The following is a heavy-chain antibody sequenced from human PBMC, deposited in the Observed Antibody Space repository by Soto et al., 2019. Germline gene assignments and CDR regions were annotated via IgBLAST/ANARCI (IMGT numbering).Heavy chain of an antibody. CDR2: ISEDAETD. CDR3: AKAPFRRPYYFYGMDV. Sequence: GGSLRLSCVASGFTFSDFGMHWVRQGPGKGLEWLAVISEDAETDFHADSVKGRFTVSRDNFKETLYLQMNSLTTDDSGVYFCAKAPFRRPYYFYGMDVWGQGTTVTVSS. J-gene: IGHJ6*02. CDR1: GFTFSDFG. V-gene: IGHV3-30*18. D-gene: IGHD3-10*01.